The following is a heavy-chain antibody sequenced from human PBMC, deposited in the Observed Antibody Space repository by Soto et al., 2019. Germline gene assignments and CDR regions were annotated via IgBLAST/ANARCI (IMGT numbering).Heavy chain of an antibody. CDR1: GFTFSSYA. Sequence: PGGSLRLSCAASGFTFSSYAMHWVRQAPGKGLEWVAVISYDGSNKYYADSVKGRFTISRDNSKNTLYLQMNSLRAEDTAVYYCARVNNPAHYDFWSGYYTDWFDPWGQGTLVTVSS. CDR3: ARVNNPAHYDFWSGYYTDWFDP. J-gene: IGHJ5*02. CDR2: ISYDGSNK. V-gene: IGHV3-30-3*01. D-gene: IGHD3-3*01.